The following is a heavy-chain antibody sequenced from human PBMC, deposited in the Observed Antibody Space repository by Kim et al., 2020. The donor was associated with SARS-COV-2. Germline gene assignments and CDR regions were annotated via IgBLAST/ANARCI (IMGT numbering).Heavy chain of an antibody. CDR2: P. V-gene: IGHV1-69*01. CDR3: ARVGVSNYFDP. D-gene: IGHD3-3*01. Sequence: PNYTKKFQDRVTITADESTNTAYMELTSLRSDDTAVYYCARVGVSNYFDPWGQGTLVTVSS. J-gene: IGHJ5*02.